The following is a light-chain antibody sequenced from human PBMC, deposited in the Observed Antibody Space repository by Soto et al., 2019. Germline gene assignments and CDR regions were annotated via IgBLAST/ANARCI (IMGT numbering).Light chain of an antibody. V-gene: IGKV3-20*01. CDR2: GAS. CDR3: QQYNNWPLT. J-gene: IGKJ1*01. Sequence: EIVLTQSPGTLSLSPGERATLSCRASQSVSSSYLAWYQQKPDQAPRLLIYGASSRATGIPDRFSGSGSGTDFTLTISSLQSEDFAVYYCQQYNNWPLTFGQGTKVDIK. CDR1: QSVSSSY.